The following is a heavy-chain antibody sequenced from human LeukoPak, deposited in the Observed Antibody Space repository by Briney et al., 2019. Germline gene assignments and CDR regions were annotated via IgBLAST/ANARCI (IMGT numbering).Heavy chain of an antibody. Sequence: ASVKVSCKASGYTFTGYYMHWVRQAPGQGLEWMGWINPNSGGTNYAQKFQGRVTMTRDTSISTAYMELSRLRSDDTAAYYCARYDLWSGYDNNAYDYWGQGTLVTVSS. V-gene: IGHV1-2*02. CDR1: GYTFTGYY. D-gene: IGHD3-3*01. CDR2: INPNSGGT. J-gene: IGHJ4*02. CDR3: ARYDLWSGYDNNAYDY.